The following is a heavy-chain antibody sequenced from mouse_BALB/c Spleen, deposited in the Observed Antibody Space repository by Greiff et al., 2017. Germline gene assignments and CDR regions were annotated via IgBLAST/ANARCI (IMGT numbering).Heavy chain of an antibody. CDR3: ARISLRQGFAY. CDR2: IYPGDGDT. CDR1: GYTFTSYW. V-gene: IGHV1-87*01. J-gene: IGHJ3*01. Sequence: VQLQESGAELARPGASVKLSCKASGYTFTSYWMQWVKQRPGQGLEWIGAIYPGDGDTRYTQKFKGKATLTADKSSSTAYMQLSSLASEDSAVYYCARISLRQGFAYWGQGTLVTVSA. D-gene: IGHD2-12*01.